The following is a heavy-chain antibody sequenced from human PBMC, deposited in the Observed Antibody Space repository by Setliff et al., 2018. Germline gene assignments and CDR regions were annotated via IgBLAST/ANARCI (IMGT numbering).Heavy chain of an antibody. CDR2: IIPLLDTT. CDR1: GGTQSNYA. CDR3: ARLVRYCTRTSCQRTPGAEY. Sequence: SVKVSCKASGGTQSNYAVSWVRQAPGQGLEWMGGIIPLLDTTNYAQKFQGRVTLTTDTSTSTAYMDVRSLTSDDTAVYYCARLVRYCTRTSCQRTPGAEYWGQGTLVTVSS. V-gene: IGHV1-69*05. D-gene: IGHD2-2*01. J-gene: IGHJ4*02.